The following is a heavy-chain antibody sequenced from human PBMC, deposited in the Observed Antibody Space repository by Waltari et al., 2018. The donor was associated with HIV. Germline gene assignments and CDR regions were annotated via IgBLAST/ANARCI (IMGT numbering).Heavy chain of an antibody. D-gene: IGHD3-10*01. J-gene: IGHJ5*01. CDR2: ISSRDTTT. Sequence: QLLASGGGLVQPGGSLRLPCAASGLTFRSYAITWVRQAPGKGLEWVSVISSRDTTTYYADSVKGRFTISRDNSKNTLYLQMNSMRAEDTAVYYCAKAGVFLLRGVPPDSWGQGTLVTVSS. CDR1: GLTFRSYA. V-gene: IGHV3-23*01. CDR3: AKAGVFLLRGVPPDS.